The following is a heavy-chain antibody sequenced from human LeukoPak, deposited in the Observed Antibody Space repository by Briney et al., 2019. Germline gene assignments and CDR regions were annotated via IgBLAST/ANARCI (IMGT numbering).Heavy chain of an antibody. J-gene: IGHJ3*02. V-gene: IGHV5-51*01. CDR1: GYIFTNYW. CDR3: ARHKGFDI. Sequence: GESLKISCKASGYIFTNYWIGWVRQMPGKGLEWMGVIYPSDSDTRYSPSFQGQVTISADKSITTAYRQWSSLKASDTAMHYCARHKGFDIWGQGTMVTVSS. CDR2: IYPSDSDT.